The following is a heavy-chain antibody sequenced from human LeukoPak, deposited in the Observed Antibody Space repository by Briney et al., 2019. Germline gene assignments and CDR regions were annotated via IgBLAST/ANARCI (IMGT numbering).Heavy chain of an antibody. CDR1: GFTFRSYN. V-gene: IGHV3-21*01. Sequence: GGSLRLSCAASGFTFRSYNLNWVRQAPGKGLEWVSSISSSSSYIYYADSVKGRFTISRDNAKNSLYLQLNSLRAEDTAVYYCARAIMGYCSGGSCYVADYWGQGTLVTVSS. D-gene: IGHD2-15*01. CDR3: ARAIMGYCSGGSCYVADY. J-gene: IGHJ4*02. CDR2: ISSSSSYI.